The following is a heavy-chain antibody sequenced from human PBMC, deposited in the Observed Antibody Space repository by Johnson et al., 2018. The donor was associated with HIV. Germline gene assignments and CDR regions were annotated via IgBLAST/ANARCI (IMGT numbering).Heavy chain of an antibody. CDR1: GFTVSSNY. Sequence: VQLVESGGGLVQSGGSLRLSCAASGFTVSSNYMSWVRQAPGKGLEWVSVIYSGGSTSYADSVQGRFTLSRDYSKNTLYLQMNSLRTEDTASYSCARDLRFNRTVQGRIIISGVFDMWGQGTVVHVSA. CDR3: ARDLRFNRTVQGRIIISGVFDM. CDR2: IYSGGST. V-gene: IGHV3-66*02. J-gene: IGHJ3*02. D-gene: IGHD3-10*01.